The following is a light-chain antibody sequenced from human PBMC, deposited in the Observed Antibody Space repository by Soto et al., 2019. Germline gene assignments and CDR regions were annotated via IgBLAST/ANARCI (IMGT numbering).Light chain of an antibody. V-gene: IGKV3-15*01. CDR3: QQYNNWPPIT. CDR1: QSVSSD. J-gene: IGKJ5*01. CDR2: GAS. Sequence: EIVVTQSPATLSVSPGERATLSCRASQSVSSDLAWYQQKPGQAPRLLIYGASTRATGIPARFSGSESGTEFTLTISSLQSEDFAVYYGQQYNNWPPITFGQGTRLEIK.